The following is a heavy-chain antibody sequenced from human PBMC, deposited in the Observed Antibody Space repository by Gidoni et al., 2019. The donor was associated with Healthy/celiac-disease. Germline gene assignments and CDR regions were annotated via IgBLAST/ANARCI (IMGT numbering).Heavy chain of an antibody. CDR2: ISYDGSNK. J-gene: IGHJ4*02. D-gene: IGHD3-22*01. CDR3: AKDGYYDDSSGYFDY. CDR1: GFTFSSYG. V-gene: IGHV3-30*18. Sequence: QVQLVESGGGVVQPGRSLRLSCAASGFTFSSYGMHWVRQAPGKGLEWVAGISYDGSNKYYADSGKGRFTISRENSKNTLYLKMNSLRAEDTAVYYCAKDGYYDDSSGYFDYWGQGTLVTVSS.